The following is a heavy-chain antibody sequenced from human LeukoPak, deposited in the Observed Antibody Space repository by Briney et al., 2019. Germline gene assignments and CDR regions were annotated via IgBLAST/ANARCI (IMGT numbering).Heavy chain of an antibody. CDR1: GGSIRSSYYY. D-gene: IGHD6-13*01. CDR2: IHYTGST. V-gene: IGHV4-61*01. CDR3: ARDAPWYSSSWYAVDAFDI. J-gene: IGHJ3*02. Sequence: PSETLSLTCTVSGGSIRSSYYYWGWIRQPPGKGLEWIGYIHYTGSTNYNPSLKSRVTISVDTPKNQFSLKLSSVTAADTAVYYCARDAPWYSSSWYAVDAFDIWGQGTMVTVSS.